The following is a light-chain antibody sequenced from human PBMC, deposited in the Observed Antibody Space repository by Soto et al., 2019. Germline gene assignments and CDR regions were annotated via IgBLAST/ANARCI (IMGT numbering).Light chain of an antibody. CDR2: DIS. J-gene: IGLJ1*01. V-gene: IGLV2-11*01. CDR1: SYDVGDYKY. CDR3: CSYAGSYSYV. Sequence: QSVLTQPRSVSGSPGQSVTISCTGTSYDVGDYKYVSWYRQLPGKAPKLIIYDISERPSGVPDRFSGSKSGNTASLTISGLQAEDEADYYCCSYAGSYSYVFGPGTKLTVL.